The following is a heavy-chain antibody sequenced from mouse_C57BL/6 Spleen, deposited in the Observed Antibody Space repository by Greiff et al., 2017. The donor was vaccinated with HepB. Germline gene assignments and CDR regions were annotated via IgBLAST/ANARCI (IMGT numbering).Heavy chain of an antibody. Sequence: QVQLKESGPGLVQPSHSLSITCTVSGFSLPSYGVHWVRQSPGTGLEWLGVIWSGGSTDYNAAFISRLSIITDNSKSQVFFKMNSLQADDTAIYYCARNWGEYTFDYWGQGTTLTVSS. CDR3: ARNWGEYTFDY. J-gene: IGHJ2*01. D-gene: IGHD5-1*01. V-gene: IGHV2-2*01. CDR2: IWSGGST. CDR1: GFSLPSYG.